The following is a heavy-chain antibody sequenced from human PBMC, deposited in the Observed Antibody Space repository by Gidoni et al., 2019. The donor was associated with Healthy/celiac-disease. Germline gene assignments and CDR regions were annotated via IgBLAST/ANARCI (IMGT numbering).Heavy chain of an antibody. CDR1: GSTFSSYA. V-gene: IGHV3-23*01. D-gene: IGHD3-22*01. J-gene: IGHJ4*02. CDR3: AKDYYYDSSGYYYVGRESHYFDY. CDR2: ISGSGGST. Sequence: VQLLESGGCLVQPWGSLRLSCAASGSTFSSYAIRWVRRAPGKGLEWVSAISGSGGSTYYADPVKGRFTISRDNYKNKLYLQMNSLRAEDTAVYYCAKDYYYDSSGYYYVGRESHYFDYWGQGTLVTVSS.